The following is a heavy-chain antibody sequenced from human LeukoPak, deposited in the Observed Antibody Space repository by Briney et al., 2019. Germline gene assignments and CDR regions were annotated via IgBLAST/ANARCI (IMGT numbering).Heavy chain of an antibody. CDR3: ASDLALGYDILTGYDY. V-gene: IGHV1-18*01. Sequence: GASVKVSCKASGYTFTSYGISWVRQAPGQGLEWMGWISAYNGNTNYAQKLQGRVTMTTDTSTSTAYMELRSLRSDDTAVYYCASDLALGYDILTGYDYWGQGTLVTVSS. CDR1: GYTFTSYG. J-gene: IGHJ4*02. CDR2: ISAYNGNT. D-gene: IGHD3-9*01.